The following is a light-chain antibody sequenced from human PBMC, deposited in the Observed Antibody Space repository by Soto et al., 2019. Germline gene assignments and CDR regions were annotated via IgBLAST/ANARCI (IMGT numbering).Light chain of an antibody. Sequence: QSVLTQPRSVSGSPGQSVTISCTGTSSDIGSYNYVSWYQQYPGKAPKLMIYDVTKRPSGVPNRFSGSKSGNTASLTISGLQAEDEADYYCCSFAGGDTYVFGAGTKLTVL. CDR2: DVT. CDR3: CSFAGGDTYV. CDR1: SSDIGSYNY. V-gene: IGLV2-11*01. J-gene: IGLJ1*01.